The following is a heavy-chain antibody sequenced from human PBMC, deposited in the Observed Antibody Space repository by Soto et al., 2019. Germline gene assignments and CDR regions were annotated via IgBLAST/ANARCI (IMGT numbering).Heavy chain of an antibody. CDR2: IYYSGST. Sequence: QVQLQESGPGLVKPSQTLSLTCTVSGGSISSGGYYWSWIRQHPGKGLEWIGYIYYSGSTYYNPSLKSRVTISVDTSKNQFSLKLSSVTAADTAVYYCARGSSTTDYYYYMDVWGKGTTVTVSS. D-gene: IGHD2-2*01. V-gene: IGHV4-31*03. CDR3: ARGSSTTDYYYYMDV. J-gene: IGHJ6*03. CDR1: GGSISSGGYY.